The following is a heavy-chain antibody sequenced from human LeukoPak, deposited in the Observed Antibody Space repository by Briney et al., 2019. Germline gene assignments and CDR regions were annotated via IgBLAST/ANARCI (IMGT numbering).Heavy chain of an antibody. Sequence: GGSLRLSCAASGFTFSSYAVSWVRQAPGKGLEWVSAISGSGGSTYYADSVKGRFTISRDNSKNTLYLQMNSLRAEDTAVYYCAKDGYQLPADPNTYYFDYWGQGTLVTVSS. CDR2: ISGSGGST. CDR3: AKDGYQLPADPNTYYFDY. J-gene: IGHJ4*02. V-gene: IGHV3-23*01. D-gene: IGHD2-2*01. CDR1: GFTFSSYA.